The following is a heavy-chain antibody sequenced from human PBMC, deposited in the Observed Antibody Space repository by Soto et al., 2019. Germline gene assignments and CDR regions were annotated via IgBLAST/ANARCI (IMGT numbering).Heavy chain of an antibody. Sequence: QVQLQESGPGLVKPSQTLSLTCTVSGGSISTVDYWWSWIRQSPDMGLEWIGHSYDGGRTYKNQSRESLVTLSAATSKNQHPLTLRSVSAADTAVYYCARGPSGDKVDYWGQGTLVTVSS. D-gene: IGHD3-10*01. V-gene: IGHV4-30-4*01. CDR2: SYDGGRT. CDR3: ARGPSGDKVDY. CDR1: GGSISTVDYW. J-gene: IGHJ4*02.